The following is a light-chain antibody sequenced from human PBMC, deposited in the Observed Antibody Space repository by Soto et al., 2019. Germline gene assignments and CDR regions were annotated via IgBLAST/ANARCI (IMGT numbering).Light chain of an antibody. J-gene: IGLJ2*01. CDR2: EGS. CDR3: CSYAGSSTPVI. CDR1: SSDVGSYNL. V-gene: IGLV2-23*01. Sequence: QSALTQHASVSGSPGQSITISCTGTSSDVGSYNLVSWYQQHPGKAPKLMIYEGSKRPSGVSNRFSGSKSGNTASLTISGLQAEDEADYYCCSYAGSSTPVIFGGGTKVTVL.